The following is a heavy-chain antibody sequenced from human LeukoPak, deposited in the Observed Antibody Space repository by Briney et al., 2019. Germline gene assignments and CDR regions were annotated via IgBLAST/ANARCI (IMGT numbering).Heavy chain of an antibody. J-gene: IGHJ4*02. CDR2: IKQDGSEK. V-gene: IGHV3-7*01. Sequence: GGSLRLSCAASGFTFSSYWMSWVRQAPGKGLEWVANIKQDGSEKYYVDSVKGRFTVSRDNAKNSLYLQMNSLRGEDSAVYYCARGPYYYGSGSPWWGQGTLVTVSS. CDR3: ARGPYYYGSGSPW. CDR1: GFTFSSYW. D-gene: IGHD3-10*01.